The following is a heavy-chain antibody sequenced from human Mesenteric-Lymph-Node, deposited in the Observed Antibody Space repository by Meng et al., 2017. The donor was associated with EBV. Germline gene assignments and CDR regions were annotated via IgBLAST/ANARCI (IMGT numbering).Heavy chain of an antibody. CDR1: GDSVSRSNW. CDR2: IYYSGST. CDR3: ATGLYGDYALAN. J-gene: IGHJ4*02. Sequence: PLVSGPGLVKPSGTLSLTCPVSGDSVSRSNWWNWVRQPPGKGLEWIGYIYYSGSTNYNPSLKSRVTISVDTSKNQFSLKLSSVTAADTAVYYCATGLYGDYALANWGQGTLVTVSS. D-gene: IGHD4-17*01. V-gene: IGHV4-4*02.